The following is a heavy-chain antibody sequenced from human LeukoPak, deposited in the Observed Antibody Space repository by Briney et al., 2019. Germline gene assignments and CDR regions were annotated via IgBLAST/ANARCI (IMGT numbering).Heavy chain of an antibody. J-gene: IGHJ6*02. V-gene: IGHV1-69*04. CDR3: ARGRGRNSNNYYYYGMDV. CDR1: GGTFSSYA. D-gene: IGHD1-26*01. Sequence: GASVKVSCKASGGTFSSYAISWVRQAPGQGLEWMGRIIPLLDIPNYAQKFQGRVTMTADKPTSTAYMELSSLRSEDTAVYYCARGRGRNSNNYYYYGMDVWGQGTTVTVS. CDR2: IIPLLDIP.